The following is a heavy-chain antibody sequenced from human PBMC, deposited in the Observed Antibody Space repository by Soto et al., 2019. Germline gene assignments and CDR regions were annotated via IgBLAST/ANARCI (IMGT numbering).Heavy chain of an antibody. D-gene: IGHD3-3*01. Sequence: QLHLVQSGAVVKKPGASVTVSCSASGYPVTAYYMHWVRQAPGRGLEWMGGINPATGAAKYTQTFRGRVTLARATSTNTVFMEPSGLTSEDPAVFYCAKGGGVGVAGSAAFDMWGQGTLVTVSS. J-gene: IGHJ3*02. V-gene: IGHV1-2*02. CDR2: INPATGAA. CDR3: AKGGGVGVAGSAAFDM. CDR1: GYPVTAYY.